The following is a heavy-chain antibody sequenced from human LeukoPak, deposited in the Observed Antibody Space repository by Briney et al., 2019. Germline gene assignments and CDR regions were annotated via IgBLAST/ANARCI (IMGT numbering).Heavy chain of an antibody. CDR2: ISGSGGST. D-gene: IGHD3-22*01. V-gene: IGHV3-23*01. Sequence: GGSLRLSCAASGFTFSSYAMSWVRQAPGKGLEWVSAISGSGGSTYYADSVKGRFTISRDNSKNTLYLQMNSLRAEDTAVYYCAKAGGRGLTMTTFDYWGQGTLVTVSS. J-gene: IGHJ4*02. CDR3: AKAGGRGLTMTTFDY. CDR1: GFTFSSYA.